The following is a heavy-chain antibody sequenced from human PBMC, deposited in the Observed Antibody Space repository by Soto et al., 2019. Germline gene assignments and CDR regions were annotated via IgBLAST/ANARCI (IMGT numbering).Heavy chain of an antibody. D-gene: IGHD2-8*01. V-gene: IGHV3-74*01. CDR3: VTGWSEY. CDR2: VNSDGSYI. CDR1: GFSFSSSW. Sequence: GGSLRLSCVVSGFSFSSSWMHWVRQAPGKGLVWVSRVNSDGSYINYADSVKGRFTPSRDNAKNMLYLQMHSLRVEDTALYYCVTGWSEYWGQGTLVTVSS. J-gene: IGHJ4*02.